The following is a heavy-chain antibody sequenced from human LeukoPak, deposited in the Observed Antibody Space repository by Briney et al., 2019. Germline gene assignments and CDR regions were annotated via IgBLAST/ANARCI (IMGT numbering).Heavy chain of an antibody. CDR2: ISSSGSTI. CDR3: ARDPLLQGNYDY. CDR1: GFTFSSYE. D-gene: IGHD4-11*01. J-gene: IGHJ4*02. Sequence: GGSLRLSCAASGFTFSSYEMNWVRQAPGMGLEWVSYISSSGSTIYYADSVKGRFTISRDNAKNSLYLQMNSLRAEDTAVYYCARDPLLQGNYDYWGQGTLVTVSS. V-gene: IGHV3-48*03.